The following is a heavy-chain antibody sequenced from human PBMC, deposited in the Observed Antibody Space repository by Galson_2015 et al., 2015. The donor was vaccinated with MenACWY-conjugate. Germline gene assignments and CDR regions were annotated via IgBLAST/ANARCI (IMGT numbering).Heavy chain of an antibody. Sequence: SLRLSCAASGFTFMNYGMSWVRQAPGKGLEWVSGISGSGGRTYYADAVKGRFTISRDNSKNTLYMQMNSLRADDTAVYYCAKYEAAGDLPRASFDYWCQGTLATVSS. CDR1: GFTFMNYG. CDR3: AKYEAAGDLPRASFDY. CDR2: ISGSGGRT. D-gene: IGHD6-25*01. V-gene: IGHV3-23*01. J-gene: IGHJ4*02.